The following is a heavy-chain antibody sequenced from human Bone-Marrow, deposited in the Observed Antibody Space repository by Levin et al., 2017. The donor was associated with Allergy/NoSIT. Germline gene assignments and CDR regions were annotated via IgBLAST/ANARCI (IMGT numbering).Heavy chain of an antibody. Sequence: PSETLSLTCAVYGGSFSGYYWSWIRQPPGKGLEWIGEINHSGSTNYNPSLKSRVTISVDTSKNQFSLKLSSVTAADTAVYYCATLRGAYSGFTVGLYYFDYWGQGTLVTVSS. CDR3: ATLRGAYSGFTVGLYYFDY. V-gene: IGHV4-34*01. J-gene: IGHJ4*02. D-gene: IGHD5-12*01. CDR2: INHSGST. CDR1: GGSFSGYY.